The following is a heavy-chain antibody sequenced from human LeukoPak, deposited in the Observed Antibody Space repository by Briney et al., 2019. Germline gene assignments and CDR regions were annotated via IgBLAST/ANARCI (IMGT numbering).Heavy chain of an antibody. J-gene: IGHJ4*02. V-gene: IGHV1-18*01. CDR1: GYTFTSYG. D-gene: IGHD4-17*01. CDR3: ARVGGATTVTLRDYFDY. Sequence: GASVKVPCKASGYTFTSYGISWVRQAPGQGLEWMGWISTYNGNTNYAQKVQGRVTMTTDTSTSTAYMELRSLRSDDTAVYYCARVGGATTVTLRDYFDYWGQGTLVTVSS. CDR2: ISTYNGNT.